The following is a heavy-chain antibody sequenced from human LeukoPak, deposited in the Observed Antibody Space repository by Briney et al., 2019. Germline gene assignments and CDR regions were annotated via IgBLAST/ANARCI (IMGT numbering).Heavy chain of an antibody. CDR2: IYYSGST. Sequence: SETLSLTCTVSGGSISPYYWSWIRQPPGKGLEWIGYIYYSGSTYYNPSLKSRVTISVDTSKNQFSLKLSSVTAADTAVYYCARVGDYNDSSGYYFDYWGQGTLVTVSS. CDR1: GGSISPYY. J-gene: IGHJ4*02. CDR3: ARVGDYNDSSGYYFDY. V-gene: IGHV4-59*12. D-gene: IGHD3-22*01.